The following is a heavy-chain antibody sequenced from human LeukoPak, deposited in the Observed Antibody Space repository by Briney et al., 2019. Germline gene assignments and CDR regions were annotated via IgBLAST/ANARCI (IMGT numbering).Heavy chain of an antibody. J-gene: IGHJ3*02. CDR2: INPRGGST. D-gene: IGHD3-16*01. V-gene: IGHV1-2*02. Sequence: GASVKVSCKASGYTFTDYYLHWVRQAPGQGLEWMGIINPRGGSTSYTQKFQGRVTMTRDTSISTAYMELSRLRSDDTAVYYCARDLEYLYPGGAFDIWGQGTMVTVSS. CDR3: ARDLEYLYPGGAFDI. CDR1: GYTFTDYY.